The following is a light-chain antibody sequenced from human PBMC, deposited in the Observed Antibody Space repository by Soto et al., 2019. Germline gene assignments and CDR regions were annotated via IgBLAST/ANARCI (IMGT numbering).Light chain of an antibody. CDR1: SSDVGGYNY. Sequence: LTQPASVSGSPGQSITISCTGTSSDVGGYNYVSWYQQHPGKAPKLMIYEVSNRPSGVSNRFSGSKSGNTASLTISGLQAEDEADYYCSSYTSSRTYVFGTGTK. CDR2: EVS. J-gene: IGLJ1*01. V-gene: IGLV2-14*01. CDR3: SSYTSSRTYV.